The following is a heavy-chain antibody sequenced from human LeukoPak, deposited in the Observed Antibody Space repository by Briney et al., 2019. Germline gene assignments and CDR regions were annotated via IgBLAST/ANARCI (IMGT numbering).Heavy chain of an antibody. CDR1: GGSFSGYY. V-gene: IGHV4-34*01. CDR2: INHSGST. Sequence: SETLSLTCAVYGGSFSGYYWSWIRQPPGEGLEWIGEINHSGSTNYNPSLKSRVTISVDTSKNRFSLKLSSVTAADTAVYYCARGIVVVVAATLRYYFDYWGQGTLVTVSS. J-gene: IGHJ4*02. CDR3: ARGIVVVVAATLRYYFDY. D-gene: IGHD2-15*01.